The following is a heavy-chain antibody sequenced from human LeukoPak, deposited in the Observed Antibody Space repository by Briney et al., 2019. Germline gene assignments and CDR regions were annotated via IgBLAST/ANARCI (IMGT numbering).Heavy chain of an antibody. CDR2: ISSSSSYI. CDR3: ARGGYNSDWSRIDY. V-gene: IGHV3-21*01. CDR1: GFTFSSYS. J-gene: IGHJ4*02. Sequence: NSGGSLRLSRAASGFTFSSYSMNWVRQAPGKGLEWVSSISSSSSYIYYADSVKGRFTISRDNAKNSLYLQMNSLRAEDTAVYYCARGGYNSDWSRIDYWGQGALVTVSS. D-gene: IGHD6-19*01.